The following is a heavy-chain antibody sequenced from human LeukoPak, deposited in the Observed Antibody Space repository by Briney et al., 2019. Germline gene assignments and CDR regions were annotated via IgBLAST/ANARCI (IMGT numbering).Heavy chain of an antibody. CDR3: ARVVLYYYGSGSYSAEYSQH. V-gene: IGHV1-18*04. Sequence: GASVKVSRKASGYTFTSYGISWVRQAPGQGLEWMGWISAYNGNTNYAQKLQGRVTMTTDTSTSTAYMELRSLRSDDTAVYYCARVVLYYYGSGSYSAEYSQHWGQGTLVTVSS. D-gene: IGHD3-10*01. CDR1: GYTFTSYG. J-gene: IGHJ1*01. CDR2: ISAYNGNT.